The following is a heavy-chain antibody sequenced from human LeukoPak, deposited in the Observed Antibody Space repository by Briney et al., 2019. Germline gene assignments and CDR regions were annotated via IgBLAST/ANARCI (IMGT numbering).Heavy chain of an antibody. D-gene: IGHD2-2*01. CDR1: GYTFTGYY. Sequence: ASVKVSCKASGYTFTGYYMHWVRQAPGQGLEWMGWINPNSGGTNYAQKFQGRVTMTRDTSISTAYMELSRLRSDDTAVYYCARDAEYCSSTSCYSDYYYYGMDVWGQGTTVTVSS. CDR2: INPNSGGT. CDR3: ARDAEYCSSTSCYSDYYYYGMDV. J-gene: IGHJ6*02. V-gene: IGHV1-2*02.